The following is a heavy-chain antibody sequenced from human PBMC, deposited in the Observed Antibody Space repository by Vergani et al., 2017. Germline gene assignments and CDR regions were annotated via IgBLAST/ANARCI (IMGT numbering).Heavy chain of an antibody. D-gene: IGHD1-26*01. CDR3: TPLKLGGSYDY. CDR2: IKSKTDGGTT. V-gene: IGHV3-15*01. J-gene: IGHJ4*02. Sequence: EVQLVESGGGLVKPGGSLRLSCAASGFTFSNAWMSWVRQAPGKGLEWVGRIKSKTDGGTTDYAAPVKGRFTISRDDSKNTLYLQMNSLKTEDTAVYYCTPLKLGGSYDYWGQGTLGTVSS. CDR1: GFTFSNAW.